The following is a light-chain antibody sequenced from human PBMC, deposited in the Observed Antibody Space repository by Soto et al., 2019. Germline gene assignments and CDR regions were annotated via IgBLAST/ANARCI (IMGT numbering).Light chain of an antibody. Sequence: QAVVTQEPSLTVSPGGAVTLTCGASTGAVTSGLHPYWFQQKPGQDPSTLIYDTNNKHSWNPDRFSGSLLGGKAALTLSGAEAEDEAEYYCFLAYSGLVVFGGGTKVTVL. CDR1: TGAVTSGLH. V-gene: IGLV7-46*01. J-gene: IGLJ2*01. CDR3: FLAYSGLVV. CDR2: DTN.